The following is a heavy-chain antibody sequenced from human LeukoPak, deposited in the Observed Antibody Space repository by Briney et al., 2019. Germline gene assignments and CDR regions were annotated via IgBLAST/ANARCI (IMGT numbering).Heavy chain of an antibody. V-gene: IGHV1-3*01. CDR3: ARERVSPHWFDY. D-gene: IGHD1-1*01. CDR2: INAGNGNT. J-gene: IGHJ4*02. CDR1: GYTFTNYS. Sequence: ASVKVSCKASGYTFTNYSMHWVRQAPGQRLEWMGWINAGNGNTRYSQRFQGRVTLTRDTSASTSYMELSSLTSEDTAVYYCARERVSPHWFDYWGQGTLVTVSS.